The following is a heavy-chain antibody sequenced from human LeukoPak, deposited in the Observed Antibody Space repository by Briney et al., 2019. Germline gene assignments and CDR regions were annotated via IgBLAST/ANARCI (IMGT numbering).Heavy chain of an antibody. CDR1: Y. V-gene: IGHV4-30-4*08. Sequence: YWIGWIRQPPGKGLEWIGYIYYSGSTYYNPSLKSRVTISVDTSKNQFSLKLSSVTAADTAVYYCARGDSSGYYWVYWGQGTLVTVSS. CDR3: ARGDSSGYYWVY. D-gene: IGHD3-22*01. J-gene: IGHJ4*02. CDR2: IYYSGST.